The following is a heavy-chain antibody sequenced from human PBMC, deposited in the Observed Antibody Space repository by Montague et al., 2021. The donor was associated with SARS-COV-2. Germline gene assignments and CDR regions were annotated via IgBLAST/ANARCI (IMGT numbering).Heavy chain of an antibody. D-gene: IGHD6-19*01. CDR3: ARPGSVSGWFYFDD. Sequence: SETLSLTCIVSGESIDRDTYYWGWIRQSSGKGLEWIGSLSSSGSTYYNPSLRSRVTISMNTSKNHFSLKVNSVTATDTAVYFCARPGSVSGWFYFDDWGQGTRVRVSS. V-gene: IGHV4-39*02. J-gene: IGHJ4*02. CDR1: GESIDRDTYY. CDR2: LSSSGST.